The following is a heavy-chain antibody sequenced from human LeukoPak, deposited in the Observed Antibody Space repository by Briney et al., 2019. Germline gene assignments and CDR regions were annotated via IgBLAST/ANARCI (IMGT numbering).Heavy chain of an antibody. Sequence: PGGSLRLSCAASGFTFSSYGMHWVRQAPGKGLEWVAVIWYDGSNKYYADSVKGRFTISRDNSKNTLYLQMNSLRAEDTAVYYCAKFEWMNWFDPWGQGTLVTVSS. V-gene: IGHV3-33*06. CDR3: AKFEWMNWFDP. CDR2: IWYDGSNK. CDR1: GFTFSSYG. J-gene: IGHJ5*02. D-gene: IGHD3-3*01.